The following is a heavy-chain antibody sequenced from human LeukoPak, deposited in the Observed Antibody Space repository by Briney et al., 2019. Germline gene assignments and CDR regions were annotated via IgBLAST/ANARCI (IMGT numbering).Heavy chain of an antibody. D-gene: IGHD3-22*01. CDR2: IYTSGST. J-gene: IGHJ5*02. V-gene: IGHV4-4*07. Sequence: PSETLSLTCTVSGGSIISYYWSWIRQPAGKGLEWIGRIYTSGSTNYNPSLKSRVTMSVDTSKNQFSLKLSSVTAADTAVYYRARDRTYYYDGSGYYLFDPWGQGTLVTVSS. CDR3: ARDRTYYYDGSGYYLFDP. CDR1: GGSIISYY.